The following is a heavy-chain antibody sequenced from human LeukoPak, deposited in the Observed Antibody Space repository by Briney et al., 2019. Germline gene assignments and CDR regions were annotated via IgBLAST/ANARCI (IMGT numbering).Heavy chain of an antibody. Sequence: ASVKVSCKTSGYTFTIYGLSWVRQAPGQGLEWMGWISGYNGNTKYAQKFQGRVTMTTDTSTSTSYMELRSLRSDDTAVYYCARDSGARGVTKGIFDYWGQGTLVTVSS. J-gene: IGHJ4*02. D-gene: IGHD3-10*01. CDR1: GYTFTIYG. V-gene: IGHV1-18*01. CDR3: ARDSGARGVTKGIFDY. CDR2: ISGYNGNT.